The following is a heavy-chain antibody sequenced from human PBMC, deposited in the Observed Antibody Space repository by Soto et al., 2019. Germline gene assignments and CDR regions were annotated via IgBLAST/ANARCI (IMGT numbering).Heavy chain of an antibody. CDR2: ISAYNGST. CDR3: AREEGSRCVDY. Sequence: ASVKVSCKASGYTFTSYGISWVRQAPGQGLEWMGGISAYNGSTNYAQKLQGRVTMTTDTSTSTFYMELRSVRSEDTAVYYCAREEGSRCVDYWGQGTLVTVSS. D-gene: IGHD2-15*01. CDR1: GYTFTSYG. J-gene: IGHJ4*02. V-gene: IGHV1-18*01.